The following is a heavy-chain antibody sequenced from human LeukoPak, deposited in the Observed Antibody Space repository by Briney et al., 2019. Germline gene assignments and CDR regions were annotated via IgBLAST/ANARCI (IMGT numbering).Heavy chain of an antibody. V-gene: IGHV4-39*07. CDR3: AIGVGGGNSDGPFWSGYYYYGMDV. J-gene: IGHJ6*02. CDR2: IYYSGST. D-gene: IGHD3-3*01. CDR1: GGSISSSSYY. Sequence: SETLSLTCTVSGGSISSSSYYWGWIRQPPGKGLEWIGSIYYSGSTYYNPSLKSRVTMSVDTSKNQFSLKLSSVTAADTAVYYCAIGVGGGNSDGPFWSGYYYYGMDVWGQGTTVTVSS.